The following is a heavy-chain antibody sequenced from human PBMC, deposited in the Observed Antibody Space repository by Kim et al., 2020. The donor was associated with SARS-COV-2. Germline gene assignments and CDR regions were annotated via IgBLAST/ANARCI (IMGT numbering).Heavy chain of an antibody. D-gene: IGHD4-4*01. J-gene: IGHJ6*02. V-gene: IGHV3-7*04. Sequence: SVKGRFTISRDNAKNSLYLQMNSLRAEDTAVYYCAGVYSNYVYYYYGMDVWGQGTTVTVSS. CDR3: AGVYSNYVYYYYGMDV.